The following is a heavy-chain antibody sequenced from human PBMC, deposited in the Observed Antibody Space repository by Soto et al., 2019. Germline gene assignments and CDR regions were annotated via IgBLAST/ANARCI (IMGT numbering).Heavy chain of an antibody. J-gene: IGHJ6*02. D-gene: IGHD3-3*01. CDR3: ARATPAYYDFWSGYFREYGMDV. Sequence: ASVKVSCKASGYTFTGYYMHWVRQAPGQGLEWMGWINPNRGGTNYAQKFQGWVTMTRDTSISTAYRELSRLRSDDTAVYYCARATPAYYDFWSGYFREYGMDVWGQGTTVTVSS. CDR1: GYTFTGYY. V-gene: IGHV1-2*04. CDR2: INPNRGGT.